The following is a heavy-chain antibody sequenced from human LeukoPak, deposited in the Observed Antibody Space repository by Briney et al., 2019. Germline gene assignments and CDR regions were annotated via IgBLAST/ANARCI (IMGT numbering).Heavy chain of an antibody. J-gene: IGHJ4*02. CDR3: AKGSSSSRPYYFDD. V-gene: IGHV3-23*01. D-gene: IGHD6-6*01. CDR1: GFTFSTYA. CDR2: ITNSGGDT. Sequence: GGSLRLSCAASGFTFSTYAMSWVRQAPGTGLEWVSSITNSGGDTWHADPVKGRPTISRDNSKNTLFLQMNSLRAEDTALYYCAKGSSSSRPYYFDDWGQGTLVTVSS.